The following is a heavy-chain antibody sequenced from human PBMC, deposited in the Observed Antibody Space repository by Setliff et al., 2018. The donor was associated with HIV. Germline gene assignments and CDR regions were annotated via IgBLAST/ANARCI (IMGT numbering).Heavy chain of an antibody. J-gene: IGHJ4*02. CDR1: GGSFTGYF. Sequence: LSLTCAVYGGSFTGYFWSWIRQSPGKGLEWIGEINDSGDTNYNPSLKSRVTISVVTSKNQFSLRLTSVTAADTGAYYCARGGLRQWNGFWGQGTLVTVS. CDR3: ARGGLRQWNGF. D-gene: IGHD3-3*01. CDR2: INDSGDT. V-gene: IGHV4-34*01.